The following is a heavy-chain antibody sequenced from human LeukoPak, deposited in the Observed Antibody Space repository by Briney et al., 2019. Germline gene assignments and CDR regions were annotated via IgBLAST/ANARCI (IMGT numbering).Heavy chain of an antibody. CDR1: GFTFSTYE. CDR3: ARENFYDNSGYTT. CDR2: ISTSGTTM. J-gene: IGHJ4*02. D-gene: IGHD3-22*01. Sequence: SGGSLRLSCAASGFTFSTYEMNWVCQAPGKGLEWVSYISTSGTTMYYADSVKGRFTISRDNAKNSLFLQMNSLRAEDTAVYYCARENFYDNSGYTTWGQGTLVTVSS. V-gene: IGHV3-48*03.